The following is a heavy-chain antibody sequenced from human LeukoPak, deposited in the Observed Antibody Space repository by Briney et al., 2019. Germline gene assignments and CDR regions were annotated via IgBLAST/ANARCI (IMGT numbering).Heavy chain of an antibody. CDR2: FIPFFGTP. CDR1: GGTFSNYA. J-gene: IGHJ5*02. Sequence: GASVKVSCKASGGTFSNYAFTWVRQAPGQGLEWMGVFIPFFGTPTYAQKFQGRVTITTDESTSTAYMELRSLRSDDTAVYYCARASTRAAATGYDPWGQGSLATVSS. V-gene: IGHV1-69*05. CDR3: ARASTRAAATGYDP. D-gene: IGHD6-13*01.